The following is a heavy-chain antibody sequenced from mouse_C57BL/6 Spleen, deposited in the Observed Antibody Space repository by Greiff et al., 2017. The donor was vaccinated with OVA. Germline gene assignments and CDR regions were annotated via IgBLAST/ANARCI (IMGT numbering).Heavy chain of an antibody. J-gene: IGHJ2*01. D-gene: IGHD1-1*01. V-gene: IGHV1-18*01. CDR1: GYTFTDYN. CDR2: INPNNGGT. Sequence: DVQLQESGPELVKPGASVKIPCKASGYTFTDYNMDWVKQSHGKSLEWIGDINPNNGGTIYNQKFKGKATLTVDKSSSTAYMELRSLTSEDTAVYYCARLLRSHFDYWGQGTTLTVSS. CDR3: ARLLRSHFDY.